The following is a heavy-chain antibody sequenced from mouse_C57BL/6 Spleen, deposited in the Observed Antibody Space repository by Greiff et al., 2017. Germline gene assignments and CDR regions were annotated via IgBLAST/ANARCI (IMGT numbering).Heavy chain of an antibody. D-gene: IGHD1-1*01. Sequence: EVKLVESGGGLVKPGGSLKLSCAASGFTFSSYAMSWVRQTPEKRLEWVATISDGGSYTYYPDNVKGRFTISRDNAKNNLYLQMSQLKSEDTAMYYCARDPAYYYGTMDYWGQGTSVTVSS. CDR2: ISDGGSYT. CDR3: ARDPAYYYGTMDY. J-gene: IGHJ4*01. V-gene: IGHV5-4*01. CDR1: GFTFSSYA.